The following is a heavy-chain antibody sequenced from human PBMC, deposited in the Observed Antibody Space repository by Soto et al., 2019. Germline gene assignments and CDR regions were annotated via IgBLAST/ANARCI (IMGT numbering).Heavy chain of an antibody. CDR1: GGSISSSSYY. CDR3: AQTMVRGNYFEY. CDR2: IYYSGST. D-gene: IGHD3-10*01. V-gene: IGHV4-39*01. Sequence: SETLSLTCTVSGGSISSSSYYWGWIRQPPGKGLEWIGSIYYSGSTYYNPSLKSRVTISVDTSKNQFSLKLSSVTAADTAVYYCAQTMVRGNYFEYWGQGTLVTVSS. J-gene: IGHJ4*02.